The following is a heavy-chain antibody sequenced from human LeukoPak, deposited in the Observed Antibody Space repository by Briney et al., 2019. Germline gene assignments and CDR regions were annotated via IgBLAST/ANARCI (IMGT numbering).Heavy chain of an antibody. V-gene: IGHV4-59*01. CDR1: GGSISSYY. D-gene: IGHD3-10*01. Sequence: PSETLSLTCTVSGGSISSYYWSWIRQPPGKGLEWIGYIYYSGSTNYNPSLKSRVTISVDTSKNQFSLKLSSVTAADTAVYYCARADGSGCPHFDYWGQGTLVTVSS. J-gene: IGHJ4*02. CDR3: ARADGSGCPHFDY. CDR2: IYYSGST.